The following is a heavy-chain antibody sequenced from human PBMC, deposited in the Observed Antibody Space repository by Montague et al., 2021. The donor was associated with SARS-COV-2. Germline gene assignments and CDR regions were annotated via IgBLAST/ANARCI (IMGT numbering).Heavy chain of an antibody. Sequence: SLRLSCAASGFTFSSYGMFWVRQTPGKGLEWVSATSGGGDMTYYADSVKGRFTISRDNSKNTLYLQMNTLGAEDPAVYFCEKKTIAVPGSPHFDSWGQGTLVTVSS. V-gene: IGHV3-23*01. D-gene: IGHD6-19*01. CDR3: EKKTIAVPGSPHFDS. J-gene: IGHJ4*02. CDR1: GFTFSSYG. CDR2: TSGGGDMT.